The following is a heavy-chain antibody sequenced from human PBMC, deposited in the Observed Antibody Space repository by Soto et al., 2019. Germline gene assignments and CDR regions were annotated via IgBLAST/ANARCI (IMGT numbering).Heavy chain of an antibody. CDR1: GYSFTSYW. V-gene: IGHV5-10-1*01. CDR3: ARLVGGSGSYYDY. Sequence: PXDSLTISCKGSGYSFTSYWISWVRQMPGKGLEWMGRIDPSDSYTNYSPSFQGHVTISADKSISTAYLQWSSLKASDTAMYYCARLVGGSGSYYDYWGQGTLVTVSS. CDR2: IDPSDSYT. D-gene: IGHD3-10*01. J-gene: IGHJ4*02.